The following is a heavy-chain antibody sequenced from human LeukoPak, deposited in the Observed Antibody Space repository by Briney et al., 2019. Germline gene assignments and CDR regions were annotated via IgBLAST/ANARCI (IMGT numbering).Heavy chain of an antibody. V-gene: IGHV3-30*18. J-gene: IGHJ4*02. Sequence: GGSLRLSCAASGFTFNNYGMHWVRQAPGKGLEWVAVISYDGRNKHYPDSVKGRFTISRDISTDTLRLQMDSLGTEDTAVYYCAKGPLRGTAAAIDYWGQGTLVTVSS. CDR3: AKGPLRGTAAAIDY. D-gene: IGHD2-2*01. CDR1: GFTFNNYG. CDR2: ISYDGRNK.